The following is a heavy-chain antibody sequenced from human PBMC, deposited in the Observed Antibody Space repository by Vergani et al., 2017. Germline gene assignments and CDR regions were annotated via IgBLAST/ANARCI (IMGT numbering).Heavy chain of an antibody. J-gene: IGHJ4*02. CDR2: INPSGGHT. CDR3: ARGDYGILTGYRY. D-gene: IGHD3-9*01. Sequence: QVPVVQSGAEVKKSGASVKVSCKTSAYTFSNYYMHWVRQAPGQGLEWMGIINPSGGHTNYAQKFQGRVTMTRDTSTGTVYMALSSLRSEDTAIYYCARGDYGILTGYRYWGQGTLVTVSA. CDR1: AYTFSNYY. V-gene: IGHV1-46*03.